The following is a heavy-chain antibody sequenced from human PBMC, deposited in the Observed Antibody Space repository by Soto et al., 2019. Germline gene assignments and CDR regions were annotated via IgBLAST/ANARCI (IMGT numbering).Heavy chain of an antibody. CDR1: GFAFRSYD. D-gene: IGHD6-6*01. CDR3: AKKYSNLSPSLDH. Sequence: GGSLSHSCAASGFAFRSYDMSWVRQAPGKGLEWVSGISSDGASPSYADSVSGRFTISRDNFKNTLSLQMTSLRAEDTAVYYCAKKYSNLSPSLDHWGLGTLVTVSS. CDR2: ISSDGASP. V-gene: IGHV3-23*01. J-gene: IGHJ5*02.